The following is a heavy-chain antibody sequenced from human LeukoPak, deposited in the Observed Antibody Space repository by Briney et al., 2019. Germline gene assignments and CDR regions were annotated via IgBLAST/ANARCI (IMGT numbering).Heavy chain of an antibody. CDR1: GYTFTSYG. CDR3: VRGGRWELPRPYAFDL. V-gene: IGHV1-18*01. J-gene: IGHJ3*01. Sequence: ASVKVSCKASGYTFTSYGISWVRQAPGQGREWMGWISAFNCNTNYAHKLQGRVTRTTETYTRTPSIELRGLRADDTPVYYCVRGGRWELPRPYAFDLWGQGTMVTVSS. D-gene: IGHD1-26*01. CDR2: ISAFNCNT.